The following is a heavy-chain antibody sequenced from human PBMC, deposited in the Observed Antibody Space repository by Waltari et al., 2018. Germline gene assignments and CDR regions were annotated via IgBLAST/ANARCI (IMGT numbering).Heavy chain of an antibody. J-gene: IGHJ3*02. Sequence: EVQLVESGGGLVQPGGSLRLSCAASGFTFSSYSMNWVRQAPGKGLEWVSYISSSSSTRYYADSVKGRFTISKDTSKNQVVLTMTNMDPVDTATYYCARILDRELSAFDIWGQGTMVTVSS. CDR1: GFTFSSYS. D-gene: IGHD3-10*01. V-gene: IGHV3-48*04. CDR2: ISSSSSTR. CDR3: ARILDRELSAFDI.